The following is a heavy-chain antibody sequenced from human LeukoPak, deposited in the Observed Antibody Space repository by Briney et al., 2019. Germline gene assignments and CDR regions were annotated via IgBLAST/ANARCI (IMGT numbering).Heavy chain of an antibody. Sequence: PGGSLRLSCAASGFTLSSYAMHWVRQTPGKGLEWVAVISYDGSNKYYTDSVKGRFTISRDNSKNTLYLHMHSLRADDTALYYCAKDLHGAFDYWGQGILVTVSS. CDR1: GFTLSSYA. CDR2: ISYDGSNK. J-gene: IGHJ4*02. CDR3: AKDLHGAFDY. D-gene: IGHD3-10*01. V-gene: IGHV3-30*04.